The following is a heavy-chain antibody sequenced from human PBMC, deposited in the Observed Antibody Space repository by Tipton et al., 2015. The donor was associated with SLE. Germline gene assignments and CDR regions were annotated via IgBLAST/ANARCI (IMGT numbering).Heavy chain of an antibody. CDR3: AREGESGSYLYSFDS. Sequence: SLRLSCAASGFTFSSYWMSWVRQAPGKGLEWVANIKQDGSEKYYVDSVKGRFTIPRDNAKNSLYLQMNSLRAEDTAVYYCAREGESGSYLYSFDSWGQGTLVTVSS. V-gene: IGHV3-7*01. J-gene: IGHJ4*02. D-gene: IGHD1-26*01. CDR2: IKQDGSEK. CDR1: GFTFSSYW.